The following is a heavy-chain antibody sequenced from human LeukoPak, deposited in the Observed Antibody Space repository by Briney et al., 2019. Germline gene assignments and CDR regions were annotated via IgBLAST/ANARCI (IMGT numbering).Heavy chain of an antibody. J-gene: IGHJ4*02. D-gene: IGHD2-21*01. Sequence: GGSLRLSCAASGFTFSSYWMNWVRQAPGKGLEWVANIKQDGSEKHYVDSVKGRFIISRDNAKNSLYLQMNSLRAEDTAVYYCARDHRGIYSPFDYWGQGTLVTVSS. CDR2: IKQDGSEK. CDR1: GFTFSSYW. V-gene: IGHV3-7*01. CDR3: ARDHRGIYSPFDY.